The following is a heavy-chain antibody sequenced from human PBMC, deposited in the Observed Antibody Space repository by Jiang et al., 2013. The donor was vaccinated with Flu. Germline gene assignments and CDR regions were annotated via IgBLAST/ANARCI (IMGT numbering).Heavy chain of an antibody. CDR2: INPSGGST. D-gene: IGHD1-14*01. CDR3: ARGYGDFDY. Sequence: KVSCKASGYNFVMSAMHWVRQAPGQSLEWMGIINPSGGSTNYAQKFQGRVTMTRDTSTSTVYMELSSLRSEDTAVYYCARGYGDFDYWGQGTLVTVSS. V-gene: IGHV1-46*03. CDR1: GYNFVMSA. J-gene: IGHJ4*02.